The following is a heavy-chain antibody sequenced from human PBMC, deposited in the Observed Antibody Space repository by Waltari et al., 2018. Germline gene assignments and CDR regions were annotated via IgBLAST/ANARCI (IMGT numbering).Heavy chain of an antibody. Sequence: QVQLQESGPGLVKPSETLSLPCTVSGGSISSYYSPSIRQPPGKGLEWIWYIYYSGSTNYNPSLKSRVTISVDTSKNQFSLKLSSVTAADTAVYYCARWDPDIVAGFDPWGQGTLVTVSS. V-gene: IGHV4-59*08. CDR2: IYYSGST. CDR1: GGSISSYY. D-gene: IGHD2-15*01. J-gene: IGHJ5*02. CDR3: ARWDPDIVAGFDP.